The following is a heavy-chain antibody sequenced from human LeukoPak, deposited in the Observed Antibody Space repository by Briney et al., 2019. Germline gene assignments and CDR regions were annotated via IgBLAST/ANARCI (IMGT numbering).Heavy chain of an antibody. J-gene: IGHJ4*02. CDR1: GGSISSSNW. CDR3: ASGIDYGDDAYYFDY. D-gene: IGHD4-17*01. CDR2: IYHSGST. Sequence: SETLSLTCAVSGGSISSSNWWSWVRQPPGKGLEWIGEIYHSGSTNYNPSLKSRVTISVDKSKNQFSLKLSSVTAADTAVYYCASGIDYGDDAYYFDYWGQGTLVTVSS. V-gene: IGHV4-4*02.